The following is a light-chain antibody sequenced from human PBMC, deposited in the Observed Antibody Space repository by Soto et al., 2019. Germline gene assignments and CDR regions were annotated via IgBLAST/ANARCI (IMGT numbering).Light chain of an antibody. V-gene: IGLV2-23*02. CDR3: CSYAGSYTFWV. J-gene: IGLJ3*02. Sequence: QSALTQPASVSGSPGQSITISCTGTSSDVGSYNLVSWYQHHPGKAPKLMIYEVSKRPSGVSNRFSGSKSGNTASLTISGLQAEDEADYYCCSYAGSYTFWVFGGGTKLTVL. CDR2: EVS. CDR1: SSDVGSYNL.